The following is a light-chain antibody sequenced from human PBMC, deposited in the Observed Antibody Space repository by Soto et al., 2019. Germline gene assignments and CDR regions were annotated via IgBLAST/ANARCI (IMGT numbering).Light chain of an antibody. CDR3: QQCRRWPLT. CDR1: QNVYTS. CDR2: DAS. Sequence: EIEMTQSPATLSASPGEGATLSCKASQNVYTSLAWYQQRPGQPPRLLIYDASTMATGISSRFSGSGYGTEFTLTISSLQSEDFAVYYCQQCRRWPLTFGGGTKVEIK. J-gene: IGKJ4*01. V-gene: IGKV3-15*01.